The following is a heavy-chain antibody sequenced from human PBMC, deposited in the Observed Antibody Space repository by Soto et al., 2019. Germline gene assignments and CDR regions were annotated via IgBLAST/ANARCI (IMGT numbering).Heavy chain of an antibody. D-gene: IGHD3-16*01. V-gene: IGHV4-59*01. CDR1: GGSLSSYY. CDR3: ARTPGLGVFDP. Sequence: QVQLQESGPGLVKPSETLSVTCTVSGGSLSSYYWSWIRQPPGKGLEWIGYIYYSGSTNYNPSLKSLVTISVDMSKNQFSLKLSSGTAADTAVDYCARTPGLGVFDPCGQGTLVTVSS. CDR2: IYYSGST. J-gene: IGHJ5*02.